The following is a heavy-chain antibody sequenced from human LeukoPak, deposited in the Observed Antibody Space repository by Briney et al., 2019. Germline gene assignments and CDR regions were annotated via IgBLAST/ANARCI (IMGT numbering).Heavy chain of an antibody. J-gene: IGHJ4*02. CDR3: ARRVYDSSGYSH. CDR1: GGSISSYY. Sequence: PSETLSLTCTVSGGSISSYYWTWIRQPPGKGLEWTGYIYHSGSTNYNPSLKSRVTISVDTSKNQFSLKLSSVTAADTAVYYCARRVYDSSGYSHWGQGTLVTVSS. CDR2: IYHSGST. V-gene: IGHV4-59*08. D-gene: IGHD3-22*01.